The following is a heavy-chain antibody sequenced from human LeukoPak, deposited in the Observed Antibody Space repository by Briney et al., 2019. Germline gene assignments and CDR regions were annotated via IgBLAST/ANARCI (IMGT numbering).Heavy chain of an antibody. D-gene: IGHD3/OR15-3a*01. CDR2: IRSSSSII. CDR1: GFTFSSYS. J-gene: IGHJ4*02. CDR3: ARDLRGTGYNFDY. V-gene: IGHV3-48*04. Sequence: PGGSLRLSCAASGFTFSSYSMNWVRQAPGKGLEWVSYIRSSSSIIHYADSLKGRFTISRDDAKNSLYLQMNSLRAEDTAVYYCARDLRGTGYNFDYWGQGILVTVSS.